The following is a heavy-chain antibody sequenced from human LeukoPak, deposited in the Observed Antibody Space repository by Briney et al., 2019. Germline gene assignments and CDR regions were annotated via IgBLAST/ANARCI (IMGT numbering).Heavy chain of an antibody. CDR1: GGSISSGDYY. CDR2: IYYSGST. CDR3: ARERIMITFGGVIVSGNWFDP. J-gene: IGHJ5*02. D-gene: IGHD3-16*02. V-gene: IGHV4-30-4*08. Sequence: PSQTLSLTCTVSGGSISSGDYYWSWIRQPPGKGLEWMGYIYYSGSTYYNPSLKSRVTISVDTSKNQFSLKLSSVTAADTAVYYCARERIMITFGGVIVSGNWFDPWGQGTLVTVSS.